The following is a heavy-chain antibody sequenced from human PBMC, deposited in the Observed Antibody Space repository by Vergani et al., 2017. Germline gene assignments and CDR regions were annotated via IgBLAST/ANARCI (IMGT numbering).Heavy chain of an antibody. V-gene: IGHV4-30-4*08. CDR1: GGSISSGDYY. J-gene: IGHJ4*02. Sequence: QVQLQESGPGLVKPSQTLSLTCTVSGGSISSGDYYWSWIRQPPGKGLEWIGYIYYSGSTYYNPSLKSRVTISVDTSKNQFSLKLSSVTAADTAVYYCAGGAYDDVWGSYRSIDDWGQGTLVTVSS. CDR3: AGGAYDDVWGSYRSIDD. D-gene: IGHD3-16*02. CDR2: IYYSGST.